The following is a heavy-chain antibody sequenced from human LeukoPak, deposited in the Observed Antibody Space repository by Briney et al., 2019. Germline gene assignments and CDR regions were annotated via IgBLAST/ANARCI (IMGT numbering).Heavy chain of an antibody. J-gene: IGHJ5*02. V-gene: IGHV1-69*01. CDR2: IIPIFGTA. CDR3: AREYGSGSPLDP. D-gene: IGHD3-10*01. CDR1: GGTFSSYA. Sequence: SVKVSFKASGGTFSSYAISWVRQAPGQGLEWMGGIIPIFGTANYAQKFQGRVTITADESTSTAYMELSSLRSEDTAVYYCAREYGSGSPLDPWGQGTLVTVSS.